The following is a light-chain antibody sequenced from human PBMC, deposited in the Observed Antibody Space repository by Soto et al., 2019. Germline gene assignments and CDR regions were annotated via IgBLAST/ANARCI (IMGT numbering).Light chain of an antibody. Sequence: QSVLTQPPSVSGAPGQRVTISCTGSSSNIGAGYDVHWYQQLPGTAPKLLIYGNSNRPSGIPDRFSASKSGTSASLAITGLQAEDEADYYSQSYDSSLSVYVVFGGGTQLTVL. V-gene: IGLV1-40*01. CDR3: QSYDSSLSVYVV. CDR2: GNS. J-gene: IGLJ2*01. CDR1: SSNIGAGYD.